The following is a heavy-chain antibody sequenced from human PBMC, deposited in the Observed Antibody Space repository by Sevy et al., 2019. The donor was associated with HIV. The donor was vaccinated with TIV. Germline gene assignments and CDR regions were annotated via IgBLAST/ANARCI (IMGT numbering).Heavy chain of an antibody. CDR3: AHFDFDVDTTMGMGEY. Sequence: GGSLRLSCAASGFTFSSYDMHWVHQAPGKGLEWVAFISFGGSNKYYADSVKGRFPISRDNSKNTLYLQINSLRPEDTAVDYWAHFDFDVDTTMGMGEYWGQGTLVTVSS. V-gene: IGHV3-30*03. J-gene: IGHJ4*02. D-gene: IGHD5-18*01. CDR1: GFTFSSYD. CDR2: ISFGGSNK.